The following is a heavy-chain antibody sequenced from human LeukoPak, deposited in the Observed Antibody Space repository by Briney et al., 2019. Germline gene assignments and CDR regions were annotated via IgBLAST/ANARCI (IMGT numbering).Heavy chain of an antibody. V-gene: IGHV4-59*08. CDR3: ARGNYYYYGMDV. CDR1: GGSISSHY. Sequence: SETLSLTCTASGGSISSHYWSWIRQPPGKGLEWIGYIYYSGSTNYNPSLKSRVTISVDTSKNQFSLKLSSVTAADTAVYYCARGNYYYYGMDVWGQGTTVTVSS. CDR2: IYYSGST. J-gene: IGHJ6*02.